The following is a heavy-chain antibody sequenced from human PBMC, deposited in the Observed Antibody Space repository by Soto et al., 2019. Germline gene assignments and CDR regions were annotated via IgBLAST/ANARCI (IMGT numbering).Heavy chain of an antibody. CDR1: GATFSSYA. CDR2: IIPIFATA. CDR3: AQCLLGVNYYYGMDV. J-gene: IGHJ6*02. Sequence: SVKVSCKPSGATFSSYAINWVRQAPGQGLEWMGGIIPIFATADYAQKFQGRVTITADESTSTAYMELSSLRSEDTAVYYCAQCLLGVNYYYGMDVWGQGTTVTV. V-gene: IGHV1-69*13. D-gene: IGHD3-16*01.